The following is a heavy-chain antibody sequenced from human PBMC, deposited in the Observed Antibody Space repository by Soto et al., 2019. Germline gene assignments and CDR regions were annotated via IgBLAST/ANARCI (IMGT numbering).Heavy chain of an antibody. CDR1: GGSIGSSSYY. Sequence: QLQLQESGPGLVKPSETLSLTCTVSGGSIGSSSYYWGWIRQPPGKGLEWIGSIYYSGSTYYNPSLKSRVTISVDTSKNQFSLKLSSVTAADTAVYYCARLGGYGDYYFDYWGQGTLVTVSS. J-gene: IGHJ4*02. V-gene: IGHV4-39*01. CDR3: ARLGGYGDYYFDY. CDR2: IYYSGST. D-gene: IGHD4-17*01.